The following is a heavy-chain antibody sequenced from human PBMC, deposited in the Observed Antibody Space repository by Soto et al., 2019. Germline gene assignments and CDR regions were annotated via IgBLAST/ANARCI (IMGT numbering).Heavy chain of an antibody. Sequence: ASVKVSCKASGYTFTSYGISLVRQAPGQGLEWMGWISAYNGNTNYAQKLQGRVTMTTDTSTSTAYMELRSLRSDDTAVYYCASNGVISLYYYYGMDVWGQGTTVTVSS. CDR1: GYTFTSYG. CDR3: ASNGVISLYYYYGMDV. V-gene: IGHV1-18*01. D-gene: IGHD3-10*01. CDR2: ISAYNGNT. J-gene: IGHJ6*02.